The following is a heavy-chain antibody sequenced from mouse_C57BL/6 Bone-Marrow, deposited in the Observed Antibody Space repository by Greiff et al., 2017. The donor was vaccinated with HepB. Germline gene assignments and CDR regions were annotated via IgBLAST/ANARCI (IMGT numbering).Heavy chain of an antibody. Sequence: VQLQQSGPELVKPGASVKISCKASGYTFTDYYMNWVKQSHGKSLEWIGDINPNNGGTSYNQKFKGKATLTVDKSSSTAYMELRSLTSEDSAVYYCAGWERFAYWGQGTLVTVSA. CDR3: AGWERFAY. CDR2: INPNNGGT. CDR1: GYTFTDYY. V-gene: IGHV1-26*01. D-gene: IGHD1-1*02. J-gene: IGHJ3*01.